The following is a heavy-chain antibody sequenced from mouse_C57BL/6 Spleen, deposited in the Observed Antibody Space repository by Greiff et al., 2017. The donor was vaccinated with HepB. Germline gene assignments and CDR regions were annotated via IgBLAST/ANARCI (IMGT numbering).Heavy chain of an antibody. V-gene: IGHV1-69*01. Sequence: QVQLQQPGAELVMPGASVKLSCKASGYTFTSYWMHWVKQRPGQGLEWIGEIDPSDSDTNYKQKFKGKSTLTVDKSSSTAYMQLSSLTSKDSAVYYCARRGGPYGSGDYWGQGTTLTVSS. CDR3: ARRGGPYGSGDY. CDR2: IDPSDSDT. D-gene: IGHD1-1*02. J-gene: IGHJ2*01. CDR1: GYTFTSYW.